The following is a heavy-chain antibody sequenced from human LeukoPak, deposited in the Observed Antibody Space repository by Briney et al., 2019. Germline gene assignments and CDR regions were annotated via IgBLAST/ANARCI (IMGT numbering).Heavy chain of an antibody. CDR2: IYENGNT. Sequence: SETLSLTCTVSGDSISNYYWNWIRQPPGKGLEWIGYIYENGNTHYNPSLKSRVTISVDTSKKQFSLKVNSVTAADTAVYYCARGGIASAGIPLRIWGQGTMVTVS. CDR3: ARGGIASAGIPLRI. CDR1: GDSISNYY. D-gene: IGHD6-13*01. J-gene: IGHJ3*02. V-gene: IGHV4-59*01.